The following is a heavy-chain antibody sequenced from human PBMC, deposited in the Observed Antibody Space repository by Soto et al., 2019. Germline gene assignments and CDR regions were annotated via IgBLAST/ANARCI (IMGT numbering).Heavy chain of an antibody. J-gene: IGHJ4*02. CDR2: FSAGGRA. D-gene: IGHD4-17*01. Sequence: EVQMLESGGALVRPWGSLRLSCAASGFSFNNYALNWFRQAPGKWLEWVSTFSAGGRAYYAASMQGRFTIARDSAQDTVHLQISDLRPEDTAVYYCAKESLPEHYGDTLFDYWGQGTRVTVSS. V-gene: IGHV3-23*01. CDR1: GFSFNNYA. CDR3: AKESLPEHYGDTLFDY.